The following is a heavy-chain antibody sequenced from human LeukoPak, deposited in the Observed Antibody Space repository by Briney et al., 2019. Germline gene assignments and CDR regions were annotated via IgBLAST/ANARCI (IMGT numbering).Heavy chain of an antibody. Sequence: GGSLRLSCSASGFTFLSYAMHWVRQAPGKGLEYVSATSSDGGSTYYADSVKGRFTISRDNSKNTLYLQMSSLRAEDTAVYYCVREGTGGYRYDWGQGTLVTVSS. V-gene: IGHV3-64D*06. D-gene: IGHD5-18*01. J-gene: IGHJ4*02. CDR1: GFTFLSYA. CDR3: VREGTGGYRYD. CDR2: TSSDGGST.